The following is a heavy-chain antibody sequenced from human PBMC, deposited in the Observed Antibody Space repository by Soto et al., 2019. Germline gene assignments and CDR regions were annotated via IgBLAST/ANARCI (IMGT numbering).Heavy chain of an antibody. D-gene: IGHD5-18*01. CDR3: ARVNRAGYSYGFKPYYYYGMDV. Sequence: QVQLQQWGAGLLKPSETLSLTCAVYGGSFSGYYWSWIRQPPGKGLEWVGEINHSGSTNYNPSLKSRVTISVYTSNNQFSLKLSSVTAADTAVYYCARVNRAGYSYGFKPYYYYGMDVWGQGTTVTVSS. J-gene: IGHJ6*02. CDR2: INHSGST. CDR1: GGSFSGYY. V-gene: IGHV4-34*01.